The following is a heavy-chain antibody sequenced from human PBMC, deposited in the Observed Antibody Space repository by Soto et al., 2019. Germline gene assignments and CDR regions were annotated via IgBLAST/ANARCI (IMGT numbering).Heavy chain of an antibody. Sequence: QVQLVESGGGVLQPGRCLRLSCAASGFTFSHYAMHWVRQAPGKGLEWVALMSYDGSNEYYADSVKGRFTISRDNSKNTLYLQMNSLRAEDTAVYYCAKDGSHNFDYWGQGTLVTVSS. CDR3: AKDGSHNFDY. D-gene: IGHD1-26*01. CDR2: MSYDGSNE. CDR1: GFTFSHYA. V-gene: IGHV3-30*18. J-gene: IGHJ4*02.